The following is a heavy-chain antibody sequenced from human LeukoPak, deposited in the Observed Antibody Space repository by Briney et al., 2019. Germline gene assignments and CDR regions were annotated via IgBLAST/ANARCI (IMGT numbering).Heavy chain of an antibody. CDR3: ARHDSAPQGTVTTFLFDY. Sequence: PSETLSLTCSVPGGSISSSSYYWGWIRQPPGKGLEWIGSIYYSGSTYYNPSLKSRVTISVDTSKNQFSLKLSSVAAADTAVYYCARHDSAPQGTVTTFLFDYWGQGTLVTVSS. CDR1: GGSISSSSYY. CDR2: IYYSGST. V-gene: IGHV4-39*01. J-gene: IGHJ4*02. D-gene: IGHD4-17*01.